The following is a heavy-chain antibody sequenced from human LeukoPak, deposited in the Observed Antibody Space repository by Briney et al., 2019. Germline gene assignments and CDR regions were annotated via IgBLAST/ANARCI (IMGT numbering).Heavy chain of an antibody. CDR3: ARGRPLQPRGLYYYYMDV. D-gene: IGHD4-11*01. CDR1: GGTFSSYA. CDR2: IITILGIA. V-gene: IGHV1-69*04. J-gene: IGHJ6*03. Sequence: SVKVSCKASGGTFSSYAISWVRQAPGQGLEWMGRIITILGIANYAQKFQGRVTITADKSTSTAYMELSSLRSEDTAVYYCARGRPLQPRGLYYYYMDVWGKGTTVTVSS.